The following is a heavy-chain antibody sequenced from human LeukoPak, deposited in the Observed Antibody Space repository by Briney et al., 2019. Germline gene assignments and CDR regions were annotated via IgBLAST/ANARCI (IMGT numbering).Heavy chain of an antibody. V-gene: IGHV4-38-2*02. J-gene: IGHJ4*02. CDR3: ARVTSRLGVCDY. D-gene: IGHD2-8*01. Sequence: SETLSLTCIVSGYSISSNYYWGWIRPPPGKGLEWIGSIYHSGNTYYNPSLKSRVTISVDTSKNQFSLKLRSVTAADTAVYYCARVTSRLGVCDYWGQGTLVTVSS. CDR2: IYHSGNT. CDR1: GYSISSNYY.